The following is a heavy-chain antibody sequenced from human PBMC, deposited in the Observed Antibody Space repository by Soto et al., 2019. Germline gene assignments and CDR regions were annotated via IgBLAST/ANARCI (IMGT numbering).Heavy chain of an antibody. V-gene: IGHV3-64*01. D-gene: IGHD6-13*01. CDR2: ISNNGAHT. CDR3: ARRGYGSRWPNVYMDV. CDR1: GFTFSNYE. J-gene: IGHJ6*03. Sequence: EAQLVESGGGLVQPGGSLRLSCAASGFTFSNYEMHWVRQAPGKGLEYVSGISNNGAHTDYAKSVKGRFTISRDNSEKTLYHQMGSLRAEDMALYYCARRGYGSRWPNVYMDVWGKGTTVTVSS.